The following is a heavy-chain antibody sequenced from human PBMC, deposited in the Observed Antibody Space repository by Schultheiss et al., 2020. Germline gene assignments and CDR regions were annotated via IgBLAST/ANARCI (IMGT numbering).Heavy chain of an antibody. Sequence: GGSLRLSCAASGLIFSSFAMSWVRQAPGKGLEWVSGISGSGDTAYYAASVRGRFTISRDNSKNTLYLQMNSLRAEDTAVYYCARGGYGGHFDYWGQGTLVSVDS. V-gene: IGHV3-23*01. CDR1: GLIFSSFA. D-gene: IGHD4-23*01. J-gene: IGHJ4*02. CDR2: ISGSGDTA. CDR3: ARGGYGGHFDY.